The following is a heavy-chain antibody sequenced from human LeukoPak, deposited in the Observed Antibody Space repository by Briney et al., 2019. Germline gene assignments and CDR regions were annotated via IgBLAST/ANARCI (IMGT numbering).Heavy chain of an antibody. CDR1: GGSINSATFY. Sequence: SETLSLTCTVSGGSINSATFYWIWIRHLPGKGLEWIGNTDHSGTAYYNPSLKSRITISVDRSKDQFSLTLTSVTAADTAVYYCARYDGRTAAGWFDPWGQGALVSVSS. V-gene: IGHV4-31*03. D-gene: IGHD2-21*02. CDR2: TDHSGTA. CDR3: ARYDGRTAAGWFDP. J-gene: IGHJ5*02.